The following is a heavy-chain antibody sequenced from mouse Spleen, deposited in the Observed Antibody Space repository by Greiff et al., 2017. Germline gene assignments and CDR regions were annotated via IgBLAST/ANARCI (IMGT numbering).Heavy chain of an antibody. CDR2: INPSTGYT. D-gene: IGHD2-10*01. Sequence: VQLQQSGAEMAKPGASVKMSCKASGYTFTSYWMHWVKQRPGQGLGWIGYINPSTGYTEYKQKFKDKATLTADKSSSTAYMQLSSLTSEDSAVYYCARSAYYGNYWYFDVWGAGTTVTVSS. CDR3: ARSAYYGNYWYFDV. CDR1: GYTFTSYW. J-gene: IGHJ1*01. V-gene: IGHV1-7*01.